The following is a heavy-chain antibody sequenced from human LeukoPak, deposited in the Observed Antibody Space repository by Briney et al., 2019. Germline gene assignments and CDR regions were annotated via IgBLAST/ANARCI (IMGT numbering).Heavy chain of an antibody. CDR3: AKERGAMDTAMPSSDY. V-gene: IGHV3-23*01. J-gene: IGHJ4*02. Sequence: GGSLRLSCAASGFTVSSNFMSWVRQAPGKRLEWVSTISGSGGGTYYADSVRGRFTISRDNSKNTLYVQMNSLRAEDTAVYYCAKERGAMDTAMPSSDYWGQGTLVTVSS. CDR1: GFTVSSNF. D-gene: IGHD5-18*01. CDR2: ISGSGGGT.